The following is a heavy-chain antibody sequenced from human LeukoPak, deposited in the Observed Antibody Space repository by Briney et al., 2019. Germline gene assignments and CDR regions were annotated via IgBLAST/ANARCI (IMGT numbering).Heavy chain of an antibody. J-gene: IGHJ4*02. D-gene: IGHD2-21*01. CDR1: GGSISSYY. CDR2: IYYSGST. CDR3: ARGWGFYFDY. Sequence: PSETLSLTCTVSGGSISSYYWSWIRQPPGKGLEWIGYIYYSGSTNYNPSLKSRVTISVDTPKNQFSLKLSSVTAADTAVYYCARGWGFYFDYWGQGTLVTVSS. V-gene: IGHV4-59*01.